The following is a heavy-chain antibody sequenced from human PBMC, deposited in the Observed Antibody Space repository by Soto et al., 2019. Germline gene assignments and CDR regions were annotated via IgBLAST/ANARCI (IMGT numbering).Heavy chain of an antibody. CDR3: ARDFAYFDS. D-gene: IGHD3-3*01. V-gene: IGHV4-61*01. Sequence: SETLSLTCTFSCGSFRSGSYSWSWIRQPPGKGLEWIGYVYHTGRTSYNPSLKSRVSISMDTSKNQFSLNLDSVTAADTAVYFCARDFAYFDSWGQGTLVTVSS. CDR1: CGSFRSGSYS. J-gene: IGHJ4*02. CDR2: VYHTGRT.